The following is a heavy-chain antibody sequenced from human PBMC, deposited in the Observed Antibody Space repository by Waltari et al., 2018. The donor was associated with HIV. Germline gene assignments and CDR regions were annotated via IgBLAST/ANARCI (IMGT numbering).Heavy chain of an antibody. Sequence: QVQLQESGPGLVKPSQTLSLTCTVSGGSISSGSYYWSWIRQPAGKGLEWVGRIYTSGSTNSNTSLKSRVTISVDTANNQFSLELSSVTAADTAVYYCARAPGYYDILTGYYNPYYFGYWGQGTLVTVSS. CDR2: IYTSGST. V-gene: IGHV4-61*02. D-gene: IGHD3-9*01. CDR3: ARAPGYYDILTGYYNPYYFGY. J-gene: IGHJ4*02. CDR1: GGSISSGSYY.